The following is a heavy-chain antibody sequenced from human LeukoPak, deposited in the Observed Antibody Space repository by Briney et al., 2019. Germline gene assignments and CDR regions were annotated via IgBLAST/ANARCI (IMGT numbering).Heavy chain of an antibody. V-gene: IGHV3-30*03. J-gene: IGHJ4*02. D-gene: IGHD6-25*01. CDR2: ISYDGSYN. Sequence: GGSLRLSCAASGFTFSSYGMHWVRQAPGKGLEWVAVISYDGSYNYYADSVKGRFTISRDNSKNTLYLQMNSLRAEDTAVYYCARDAEQRGYFDYWGQGTLVTVSS. CDR1: GFTFSSYG. CDR3: ARDAEQRGYFDY.